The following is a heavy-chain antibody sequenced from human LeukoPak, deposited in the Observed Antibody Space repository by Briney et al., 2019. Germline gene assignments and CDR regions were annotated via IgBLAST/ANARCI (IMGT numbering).Heavy chain of an antibody. CDR1: GYSFINSG. Sequence: ASVKVSCKVSGYSFINSGISWVRQAPGQGLEWMGWISVNGGYTNFAQSHRDRVTLTTDTSTSTAYLELTDLRSDDTAVYYRAREGGIAAGWETDWGQGTLVTVSS. J-gene: IGHJ4*02. CDR2: ISVNGGYT. CDR3: AREGGIAAGWETD. D-gene: IGHD6-13*01. V-gene: IGHV1-18*01.